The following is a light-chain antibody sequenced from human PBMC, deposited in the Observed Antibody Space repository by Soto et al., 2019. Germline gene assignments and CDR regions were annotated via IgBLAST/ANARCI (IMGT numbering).Light chain of an antibody. V-gene: IGKV3-20*01. Sequence: EIVMTPSPATLSVSPGERASLSCRSSQSISSNLAWYQQKPGQAPRLLIYGASTRATDVPDRFSGSGSGADFTLSISRLEPEDFAVYYCQQYGSSPPRTFGQGTKVDIK. J-gene: IGKJ1*01. CDR3: QQYGSSPPRT. CDR1: QSISSN. CDR2: GAS.